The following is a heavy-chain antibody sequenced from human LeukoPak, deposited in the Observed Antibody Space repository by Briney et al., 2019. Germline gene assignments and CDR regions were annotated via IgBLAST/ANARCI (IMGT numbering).Heavy chain of an antibody. V-gene: IGHV4-59*12. CDR2: IYYGGST. J-gene: IGHJ5*02. CDR3: AREEWFDP. CDR1: GGSTRSYY. Sequence: SETLSLTCTVSGGSTRSYYWSWIRQPPGKGLEWIGYIYYGGSTYYNPSLKSRVTLSVDTSKNQFSLKLSSVTAADTAVYYCAREEWFDPWGQGTLVTVSS.